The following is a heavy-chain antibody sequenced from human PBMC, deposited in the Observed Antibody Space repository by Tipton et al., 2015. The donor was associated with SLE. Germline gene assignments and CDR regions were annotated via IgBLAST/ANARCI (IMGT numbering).Heavy chain of an antibody. Sequence: TLSLTCTVSGGSISSSSYYWGWIRQPPGKGLEWIGSIYYSGSTYYNPSLKSRVTISVDTSKNQFSLKLSSVTAADTAVYYCARDLTFDYWGQGTLVTVSS. CDR1: GGSISSSSYY. CDR2: IYYSGST. J-gene: IGHJ4*02. CDR3: ARDLTFDY. V-gene: IGHV4-39*07.